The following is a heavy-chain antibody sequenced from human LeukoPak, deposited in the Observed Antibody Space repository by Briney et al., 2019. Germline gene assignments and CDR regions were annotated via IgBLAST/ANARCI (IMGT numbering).Heavy chain of an antibody. J-gene: IGHJ4*02. CDR1: GGSFSDYY. D-gene: IGHD1-26*01. CDR2: INHSGST. V-gene: IGHV4-34*01. Sequence: SETLSLACAVYGGSFSDYYWSWIRQPPGKGLEWIGEINHSGSTNYNTSLKSRVTISLDTSKNQFSLKLSSVTAADTAVYYCARGLVGASRSFDYWGQGTLVTVSS. CDR3: ARGLVGASRSFDY.